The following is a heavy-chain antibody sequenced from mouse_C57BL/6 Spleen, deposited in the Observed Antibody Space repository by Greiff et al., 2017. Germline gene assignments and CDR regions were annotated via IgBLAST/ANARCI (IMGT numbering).Heavy chain of an antibody. V-gene: IGHV1-50*01. CDR2: IDPSDSYT. J-gene: IGHJ1*03. CDR1: GYTFTSYW. Sequence: QVQLQQPGAELVKPGASVKLSCKASGYTFTSYWMQWVKQRPGQGLEWIGEIDPSDSYTNYNQKFKGKATLTVDTSSSTAYMQLSSLTSEDSAVYYCARERLKAYWYFDGWGTGTTVTVSA. D-gene: IGHD1-3*01. CDR3: ARERLKAYWYFDG.